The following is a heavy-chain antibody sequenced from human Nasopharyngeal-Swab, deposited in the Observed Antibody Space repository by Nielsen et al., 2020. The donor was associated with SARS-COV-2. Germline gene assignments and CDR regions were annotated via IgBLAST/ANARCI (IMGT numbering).Heavy chain of an antibody. J-gene: IGHJ4*02. CDR2: IPPTASHI. D-gene: IGHD5-12*01. CDR1: GFTFTDYV. Sequence: GESLKISCATSGFTFTDYVMTCVRQAPGKGLEWISYIPPTASHIYYADSVRGRFTISRDNANKSLYLQMESLRPEDTAVYYCARDRGWGYTGYGSLDYWGQGVLVTVSS. CDR3: ARDRGWGYTGYGSLDY. V-gene: IGHV3-48*01.